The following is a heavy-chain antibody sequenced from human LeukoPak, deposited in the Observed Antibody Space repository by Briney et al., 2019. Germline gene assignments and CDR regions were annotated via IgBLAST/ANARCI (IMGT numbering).Heavy chain of an antibody. D-gene: IGHD1-26*01. V-gene: IGHV4-34*01. CDR1: GGSFRGYY. Sequence: AETLSLTCAVYGGSFRGYYWSWIRQPPGKGLEWVWEINHSGSTNYNPSLKRRVTISVDTSKNQLSLQLISVTAADTAVYYCARWEGASYYDFDYWGQGNLVTVSS. CDR3: ARWEGASYYDFDY. J-gene: IGHJ4*02. CDR2: INHSGST.